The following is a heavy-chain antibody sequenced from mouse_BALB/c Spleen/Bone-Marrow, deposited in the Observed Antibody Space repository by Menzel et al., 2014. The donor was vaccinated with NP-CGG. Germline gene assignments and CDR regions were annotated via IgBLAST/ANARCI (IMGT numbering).Heavy chain of an antibody. CDR1: GYTFTSYW. CDR2: IYPGNSDT. Sequence: EVQLVESGTVLARPGASVKMSCKASGYTFTSYWMRWVKQRPGQGLEWIGAIYPGNSDTSYNQKFKGKAKLTAVTSTSIAYMELSSLTNEDSAVYYCTRVYYYGSAWFAYWGQGTLVTVSA. D-gene: IGHD1-1*01. J-gene: IGHJ3*01. V-gene: IGHV1-5*01. CDR3: TRVYYYGSAWFAY.